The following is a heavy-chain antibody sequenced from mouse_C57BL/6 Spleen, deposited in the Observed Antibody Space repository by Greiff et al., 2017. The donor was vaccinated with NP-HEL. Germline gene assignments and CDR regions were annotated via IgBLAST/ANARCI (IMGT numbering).Heavy chain of an antibody. D-gene: IGHD1-1*01. CDR2: IDPETGGT. Sequence: VQLQQSGAELVRPGASVTLSCKASGYTFTDYEMHWVKQTPVHGLEWIGAIDPETGGTAYNQKFKGKAILTADKSSSTAYMELRSLTSEDSAVYYCTSPRGSSYEDYWGQGTTLTVSS. V-gene: IGHV1-15*01. J-gene: IGHJ2*01. CDR1: GYTFTDYE. CDR3: TSPRGSSYEDY.